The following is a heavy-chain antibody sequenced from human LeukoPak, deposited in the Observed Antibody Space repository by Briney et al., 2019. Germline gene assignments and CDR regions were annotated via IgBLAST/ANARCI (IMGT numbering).Heavy chain of an antibody. CDR2: VSGSGGTT. J-gene: IGHJ4*02. CDR1: GFTFSSLA. CDR3: ARRSTRETYYEFWRGYS. V-gene: IGHV3-23*01. Sequence: GGSLRLSCAASGFTFSSLAMSWVRQAPGKGLEWVSTVSGSGGTTHCADSVRGRFTISRDNFKNTLFLQMNSLRAEDTAIYYCARRSTRETYYEFWRGYSGGQGTLVTVSS. D-gene: IGHD3-3*01.